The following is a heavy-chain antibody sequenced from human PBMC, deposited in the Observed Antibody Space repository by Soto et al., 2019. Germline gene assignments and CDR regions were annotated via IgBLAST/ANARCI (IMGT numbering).Heavy chain of an antibody. D-gene: IGHD3-3*01. J-gene: IGHJ4*02. CDR1: GYIFTNYA. CDR3: ARDNGVWTGSLFDH. Sequence: QVQLVQSGAEVRKPGASVKVSCKASGYIFTNYAISWVRQAPGQGPEWMGWISGHNGDTNTHYSQKFQGRVTMTTDMSTTTAYMELRSLRSDDTAVYYCARDNGVWTGSLFDHWGQGTLVTVSS. V-gene: IGHV1-18*01. CDR2: ISGHNGDTNT.